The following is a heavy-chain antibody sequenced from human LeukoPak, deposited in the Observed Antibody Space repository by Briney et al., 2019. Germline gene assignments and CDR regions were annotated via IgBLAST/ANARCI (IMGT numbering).Heavy chain of an antibody. CDR3: ARGWFRESPREFDY. CDR2: ISSTSTM. D-gene: IGHD3-10*01. CDR1: GFTFSSYS. Sequence: GGSLRLSCAASGFTFSSYSMNWVRQAPGKGLEWISYISSTSTMYYADSVRGRFTISRDNAKNSLYLQMNSLRVEDTAVYHCARGWFRESPREFDYWGQGTLVTVSS. J-gene: IGHJ4*02. V-gene: IGHV3-48*01.